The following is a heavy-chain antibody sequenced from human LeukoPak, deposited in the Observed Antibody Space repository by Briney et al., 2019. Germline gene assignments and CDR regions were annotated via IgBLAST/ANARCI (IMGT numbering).Heavy chain of an antibody. J-gene: IGHJ2*01. CDR2: IYTSGST. CDR1: GGSISSYY. D-gene: IGHD3-22*01. Sequence: PSETLSLTCTVSGGSISSYYWSWLRQPAGKGLEWIGRIYTSGSTNYNPSLKSRVTMSVDPSKNQFSLKLSSVTAADTAVYYCARSSLDSSGYYLYWYFDLWGRGTLVTVSS. CDR3: ARSSLDSSGYYLYWYFDL. V-gene: IGHV4-4*07.